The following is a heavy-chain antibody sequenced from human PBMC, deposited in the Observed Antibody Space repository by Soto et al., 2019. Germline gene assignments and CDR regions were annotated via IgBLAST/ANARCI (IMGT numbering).Heavy chain of an antibody. V-gene: IGHV4-34*01. CDR1: GGSFSGYY. CDR3: ARDPPGRIGYCSSTSCWKVRHYYYYMDV. J-gene: IGHJ6*03. Sequence: SETLSLTCAVYGGSFSGYYWSWIRQPPGKGLEWIGEINHSGSTNYNPSLKSRVTISVDTSKNQFSLKLSSVTAADTAVYYCARDPPGRIGYCSSTSCWKVRHYYYYMDVWRKGTTVTVSS. CDR2: INHSGST. D-gene: IGHD2-2*01.